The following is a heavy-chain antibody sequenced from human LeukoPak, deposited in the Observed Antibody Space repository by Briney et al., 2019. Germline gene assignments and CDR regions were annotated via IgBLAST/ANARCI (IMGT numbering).Heavy chain of an antibody. D-gene: IGHD2-8*01. V-gene: IGHV4-30-4*01. CDR1: GGSINSGDLY. CDR2: IYYSGST. Sequence: SETLSLTCTVSGGSINSGDLYWSWVRQPPGKGLEWIGYIYYSGSTYYNPSLKSRVTISVDTSKNQFSLKLSSVTAADTAVYYCARVRMRLRAYYFDYWAREPWSPSPQ. J-gene: IGHJ4*02. CDR3: ARVRMRLRAYYFDY.